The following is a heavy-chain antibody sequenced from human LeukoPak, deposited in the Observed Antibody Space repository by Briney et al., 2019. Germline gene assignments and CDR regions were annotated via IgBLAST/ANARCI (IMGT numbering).Heavy chain of an antibody. CDR2: IDWDDYK. Sequence: ESGPTLVNPTQTLTLTCTFSGFSLSPSGMCVTWVRQSPGEALEWLARIDWDDYKYYNTSLKTRLTISKDTSKNQVVLTITYMDPVDTATYYCARVSRGNYGMYYFDYWGQGALVTVSS. CDR1: GFSLSPSGMC. D-gene: IGHD4-11*01. CDR3: ARVSRGNYGMYYFDY. V-gene: IGHV2-70*11. J-gene: IGHJ4*02.